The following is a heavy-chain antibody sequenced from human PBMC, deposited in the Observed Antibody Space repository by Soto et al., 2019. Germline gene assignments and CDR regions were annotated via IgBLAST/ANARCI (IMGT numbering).Heavy chain of an antibody. CDR1: GYTFTSYD. CDR3: ASPRHHLLPDYYYYYYIDF. J-gene: IGHJ6*03. Sequence: ASVKVSCKASGYTFTSYDINWVRQATGQGREWMGWMNPNRGNTGYAQKFQGRVTMTRKTPISTAYMELRSLRSEDTAVYYCASPRHHLLPDYYYYYYIDFSCKSTTVSLSS. V-gene: IGHV1-8*01. CDR2: MNPNRGNT.